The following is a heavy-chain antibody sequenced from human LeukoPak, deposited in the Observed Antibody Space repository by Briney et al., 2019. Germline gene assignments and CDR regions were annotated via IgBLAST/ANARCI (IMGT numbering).Heavy chain of an antibody. V-gene: IGHV1-46*01. J-gene: IGHJ4*02. Sequence: ASVKVSCKASGYTFTSYYMHWVRRAPGQGLEWMGIINPSGGSTSYAQKFQGRVTMTRDTSTSTVYMELSSLRSEDTAVYYCARGGGLWIQLWFFDYWGQGTLVTVSS. D-gene: IGHD5-18*01. CDR1: GYTFTSYY. CDR3: ARGGGLWIQLWFFDY. CDR2: INPSGGST.